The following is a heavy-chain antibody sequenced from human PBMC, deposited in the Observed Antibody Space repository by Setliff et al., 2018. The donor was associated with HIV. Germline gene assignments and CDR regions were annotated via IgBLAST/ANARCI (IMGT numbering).Heavy chain of an antibody. J-gene: IGHJ5*02. CDR2: ISPNSGYT. CDR3: ARDIPHDYTFWSGSTRFDP. Sequence: ASVKVSCKASGYSFTSYAISWVRQAPGQGLEWMAWISPNSGYTLFAQKFRGRVTMTADTSTSTAYMDLGSLRSDDTAVYYCARDIPHDYTFWSGSTRFDPWGQGTLVTVSS. D-gene: IGHD3-3*01. V-gene: IGHV1-18*01. CDR1: GYSFTSYA.